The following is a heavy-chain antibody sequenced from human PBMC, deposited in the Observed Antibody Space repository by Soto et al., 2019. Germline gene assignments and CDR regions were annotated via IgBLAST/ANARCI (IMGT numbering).Heavy chain of an antibody. D-gene: IGHD2-15*01. J-gene: IGHJ6*02. CDR1: GFSLSTSGVG. CDR2: IYWDDDK. V-gene: IGHV2-5*02. CDR3: AYLPCSGGSCYWFSFSGMDV. Sequence: QITLKESGPTLVKPTQTLTLTCTFSGFSLSTSGVGVAWIRQPPGKALEWLALIYWDDDKRYRPSLESRLTSPKDASKNQVVPTLTNRDSVDTATYYCAYLPCSGGSCYWFSFSGMDVWGQGTTVTVSS.